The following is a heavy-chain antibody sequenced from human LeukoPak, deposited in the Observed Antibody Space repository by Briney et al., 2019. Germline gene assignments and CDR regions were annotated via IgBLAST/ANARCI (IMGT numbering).Heavy chain of an antibody. J-gene: IGHJ4*02. Sequence: SVKVSCKASGGTFSSYAISWVRQAPGQGLEWMGGIILIFGTANYAQKFQGRVTITADESTSTAYMELSSLRSEDTAVYYCARVGIAVADGFDYWGQGTLVTVSS. CDR2: IILIFGTA. CDR1: GGTFSSYA. D-gene: IGHD6-19*01. CDR3: ARVGIAVADGFDY. V-gene: IGHV1-69*13.